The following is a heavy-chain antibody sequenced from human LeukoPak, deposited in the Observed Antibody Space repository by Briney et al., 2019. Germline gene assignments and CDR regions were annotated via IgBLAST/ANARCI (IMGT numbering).Heavy chain of an antibody. CDR2: INHSGST. CDR1: GGSFSGYY. J-gene: IGHJ4*02. D-gene: IGHD3-22*01. CDR3: ARGRVYYDSSGYYPSFDY. Sequence: SETLSLTCAVYGGSFSGYYWSWIRQPPGKGLEWIGEINHSGSTNYNPSLKSRATISVDTSKNQFSLKLSSVTAADTAVYYCARGRVYYDSSGYYPSFDYWGQGTLVTVSS. V-gene: IGHV4-34*01.